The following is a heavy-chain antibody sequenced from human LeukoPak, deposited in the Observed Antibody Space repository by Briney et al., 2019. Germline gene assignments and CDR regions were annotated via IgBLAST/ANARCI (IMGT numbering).Heavy chain of an antibody. CDR1: VGSIRNYN. Sequence: SETLSLTCSLSVGSIRNYNWNWMWQRPGKGLEWIWYIHYSGSTNYNPSLKSRVTISIDTSRKQFSLNLRSVTAADTAVYYCATEEGTAAGGRAFDIWGQGTMVTVSS. CDR2: IHYSGST. V-gene: IGHV4-59*01. D-gene: IGHD6-13*01. J-gene: IGHJ3*02. CDR3: ATEEGTAAGGRAFDI.